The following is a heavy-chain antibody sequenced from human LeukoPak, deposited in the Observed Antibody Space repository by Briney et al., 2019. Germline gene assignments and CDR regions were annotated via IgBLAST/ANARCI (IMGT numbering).Heavy chain of an antibody. CDR2: IYYSGST. D-gene: IGHD5-12*01. CDR1: GGSISSYY. J-gene: IGHJ4*02. V-gene: IGHV4-59*08. CDR3: ARQYSGYDSGGPYFDY. Sequence: PSETLSPTCTVSGGSISSYYWSWIRQPPGKGLEWIGYIYYSGSTNYNPSLKSRVTISVDTSKNQFSLKLSSVTAADTAVYYCARQYSGYDSGGPYFDYWGQGTLVTVSS.